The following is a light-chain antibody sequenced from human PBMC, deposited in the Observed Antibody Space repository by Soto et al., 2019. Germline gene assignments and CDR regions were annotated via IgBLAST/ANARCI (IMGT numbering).Light chain of an antibody. V-gene: IGLV2-14*01. J-gene: IGLJ3*02. CDR3: SSFTNSILV. CDR2: EVT. Sequence: QSALTQPASVSGSPGQSFTISCTGTTSDVGSHNFVSWYQQLPGKAPKLLIYEVTNRPSGTSNRFSRSKSGNTASLTISGLQAEDEADYYCSSFTNSILVFGVGTQLTFL. CDR1: TSDVGSHNF.